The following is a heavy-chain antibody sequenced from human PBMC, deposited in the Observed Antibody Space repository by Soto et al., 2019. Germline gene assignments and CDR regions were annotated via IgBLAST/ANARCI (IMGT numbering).Heavy chain of an antibody. CDR3: ARVTQQLVYFDY. J-gene: IGHJ4*02. D-gene: IGHD6-13*01. Sequence: PGGSLRLSCAASGFNFDEYAMHWVRQAPGKGLEWVAVISYDGSNKYYADSVKGRFTISRDNSKNTLYLQMNSLRAEDTAVYYCARVTQQLVYFDYWGQGTLVTVSS. CDR1: GFNFDEYA. CDR2: ISYDGSNK. V-gene: IGHV3-30-3*01.